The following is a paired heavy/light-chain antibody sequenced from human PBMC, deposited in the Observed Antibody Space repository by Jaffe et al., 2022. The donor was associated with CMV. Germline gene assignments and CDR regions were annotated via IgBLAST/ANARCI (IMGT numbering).Heavy chain of an antibody. Sequence: QVQLVESGGGLVKPGGSLRLSCAASGFTFSDYYMSWIRQAPGKGLEWVSYISSSGSTIYYADSVKGRFTISRDNAKNSLYLQMNSLRAEDTAVYYCASSITMIVACDYWGQGTLVTVSS. CDR1: GFTFSDYY. J-gene: IGHJ4*02. CDR3: ASSITMIVACDY. V-gene: IGHV3-11*01. CDR2: ISSSGSTI. D-gene: IGHD3-22*01.
Light chain of an antibody. Sequence: EIVMTQSPATLSVSPGERATLSCRASQSVSSNLAWYQQKPGQAPRLLIYGASTRATGIPARFSGSGSGTEFTLTISSLQSEDFAVYYCQQYNNWPRVTFGGGTKVEIK. V-gene: IGKV3-15*01. CDR3: QQYNNWPRVT. CDR1: QSVSSN. J-gene: IGKJ4*01. CDR2: GAS.